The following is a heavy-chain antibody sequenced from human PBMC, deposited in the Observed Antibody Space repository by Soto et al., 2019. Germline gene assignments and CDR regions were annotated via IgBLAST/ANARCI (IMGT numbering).Heavy chain of an antibody. J-gene: IGHJ6*02. CDR3: ARDPCGGDCYSGWDYYGMDV. V-gene: IGHV1-69*13. CDR1: GGTFSSYA. D-gene: IGHD2-21*02. CDR2: IIPIFGTA. Sequence: SVKVSCKAAGGTFSSYAISWVRQAPGQGLEWMGGIIPIFGTANYAQKFQGRVTITADESTSTAYMELSSLRSEDTAVYYCARDPCGGDCYSGWDYYGMDVWGQGTTVTVSS.